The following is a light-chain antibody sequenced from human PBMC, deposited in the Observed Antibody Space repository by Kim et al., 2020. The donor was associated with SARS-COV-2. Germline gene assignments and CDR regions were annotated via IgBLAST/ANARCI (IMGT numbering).Light chain of an antibody. Sequence: DIQMTQSPSSLTASVGDRVTITCQASRDISNNLNWYQQKPGKAPNVLIYDASNVHTGVSSRFSGSGSGTDFTFTITSLQPEDVATYYCQQFDNLPLTFGGGTKLEI. CDR3: QQFDNLPLT. CDR2: DAS. J-gene: IGKJ4*01. V-gene: IGKV1-33*01. CDR1: RDISNN.